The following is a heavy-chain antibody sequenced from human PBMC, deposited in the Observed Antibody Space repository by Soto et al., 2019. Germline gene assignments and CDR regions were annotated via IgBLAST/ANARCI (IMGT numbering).Heavy chain of an antibody. CDR1: GFTFSSYA. V-gene: IGHV3-23*01. CDR2: INGSGGST. CDR3: AKTQPPHSSGWYYFDY. Sequence: PGGSLRFSCASSGFTFSSYAMSWVRQAPGKGLEWVSAINGSGGSTYYADSVKGRFTISRDNSKNTLYLQMNSLRAEDTAVYYCAKTQPPHSSGWYYFDYWGQGTLVTVSS. J-gene: IGHJ4*02. D-gene: IGHD6-19*01.